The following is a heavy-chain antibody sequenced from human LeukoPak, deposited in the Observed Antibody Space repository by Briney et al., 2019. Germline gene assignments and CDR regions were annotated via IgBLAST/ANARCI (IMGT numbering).Heavy chain of an antibody. J-gene: IGHJ2*01. CDR1: GGSFSGYY. Sequence: SETLSLTCAVYGGSFSGYYWTWIRQPPGKGLEWIGSIYYTGNTYYNPSLKSRVTISVDTSKSQFSLKLTSVTAADTAVYYCARLMSHWYFDLWGRGTLATVPS. V-gene: IGHV4-34*01. CDR3: ARLMSHWYFDL. D-gene: IGHD3-10*02. CDR2: IYYTGNT.